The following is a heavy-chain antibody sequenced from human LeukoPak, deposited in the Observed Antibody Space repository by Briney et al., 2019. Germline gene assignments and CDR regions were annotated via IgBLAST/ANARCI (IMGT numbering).Heavy chain of an antibody. J-gene: IGHJ3*02. D-gene: IGHD4-17*01. CDR2: ISWNSGSI. V-gene: IGHV3-9*01. CDR3: AKDLLPSTTWDAFDI. Sequence: GGSLRLSCAASGFTFDDYAMHWVRQAPGKGLEWVSGISWNSGSIGYAHSAKGRFTISRDNAKNPLYLQMNSLRAEDTALYYCAKDLLPSTTWDAFDIWGQGTMVTVSS. CDR1: GFTFDDYA.